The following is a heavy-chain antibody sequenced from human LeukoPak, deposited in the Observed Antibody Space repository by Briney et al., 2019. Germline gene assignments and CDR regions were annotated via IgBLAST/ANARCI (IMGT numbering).Heavy chain of an antibody. D-gene: IGHD2-2*01. V-gene: IGHV3-11*04. CDR1: GFTFSDYY. J-gene: IGHJ5*02. CDR3: ARVGEDIVVVPAALNWFDP. CDR2: ISSSGSTI. Sequence: GGSLRLSCAASGFTFSDYYMSWIRQAPGEGLEWVSYISSSGSTIYYADSVKGRFTISRDNAKNSLYLQMNSLRAEDTAVYYCARVGEDIVVVPAALNWFDPWGQGTLVTVSS.